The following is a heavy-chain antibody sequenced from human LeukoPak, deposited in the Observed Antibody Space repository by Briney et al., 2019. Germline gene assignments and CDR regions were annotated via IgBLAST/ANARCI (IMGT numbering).Heavy chain of an antibody. CDR3: VRVRDGYNDAYDI. D-gene: IGHD5-24*01. Sequence: ASVTVSFTASGYTFTSYAMHWVRQAPGQRLEWMGIINPSGGSTNYAQNFQGRVTMTRDTSTSTVYMELSSLRSEDTAVYYCVRVRDGYNDAYDIWGQGTMVTVPS. V-gene: IGHV1-46*01. CDR2: INPSGGST. CDR1: GYTFTSYA. J-gene: IGHJ3*02.